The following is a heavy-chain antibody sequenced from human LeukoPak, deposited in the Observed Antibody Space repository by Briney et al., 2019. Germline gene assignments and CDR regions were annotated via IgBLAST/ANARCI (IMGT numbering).Heavy chain of an antibody. J-gene: IGHJ4*02. CDR2: IFYTGKT. D-gene: IGHD6-19*01. Sequence: SETLSLTCSVSGASVSSQLYYWGWIRQPPGKGLEWIGSIFYTGKTYHNPSLKSPVTISIDTSKNQFSVKLTSLTAADTAVYYCASDSRSDQWLLTHWSPGTLVTVSS. V-gene: IGHV4-39*07. CDR3: ASDSRSDQWLLTH. CDR1: GASVSSQLYY.